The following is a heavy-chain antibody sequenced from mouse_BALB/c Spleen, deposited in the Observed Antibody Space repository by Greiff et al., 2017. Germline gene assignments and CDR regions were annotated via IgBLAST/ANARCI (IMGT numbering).Heavy chain of an antibody. CDR1: GFTFSSYA. Sequence: EVNVVESGGGLVKPGGSLKLSCAASGFTFSSYAMSWVRQTPEKRLEWVASISSGGSTYYPDSVKGRFTISRDNARNILYLQMSSLRSEDTAMYYCARGRAVVATEYFDVWGAGTTVTVSS. CDR3: ARGRAVVATEYFDV. D-gene: IGHD1-1*01. V-gene: IGHV5-6-5*01. CDR2: ISSGGST. J-gene: IGHJ1*01.